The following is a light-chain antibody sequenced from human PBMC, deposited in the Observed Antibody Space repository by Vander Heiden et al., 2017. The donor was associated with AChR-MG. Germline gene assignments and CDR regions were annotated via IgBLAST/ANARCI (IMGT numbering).Light chain of an antibody. Sequence: EIVLTQSPGTLSLSPGERATLSCRASQSVRNNYLAWYQQKPGQAPRLLIYGASSRATGIPDRFSGSGSGTDFTLTISRLEPADFAVYYCHQYGTSRTFGQGTTVDIK. CDR2: GAS. CDR1: QSVRNNY. V-gene: IGKV3-20*01. J-gene: IGKJ1*01. CDR3: HQYGTSRT.